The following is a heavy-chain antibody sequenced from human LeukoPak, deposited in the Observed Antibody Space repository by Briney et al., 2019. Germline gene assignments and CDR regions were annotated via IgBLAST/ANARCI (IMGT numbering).Heavy chain of an antibody. CDR3: ASHDYGDSHWYFDL. CDR2: IYHSEST. J-gene: IGHJ2*01. V-gene: IGHV4-30-2*01. D-gene: IGHD4-17*01. Sequence: SETLSLTCTVSGGSISSGGYYWSWIRQPPGKGLEWIGYIYHSESTYYNPSLKSRVTISLDTSKNQFSLKLSSVTAADTAVYYCASHDYGDSHWYFDLWGRGTLVTVSS. CDR1: GGSISSGGYY.